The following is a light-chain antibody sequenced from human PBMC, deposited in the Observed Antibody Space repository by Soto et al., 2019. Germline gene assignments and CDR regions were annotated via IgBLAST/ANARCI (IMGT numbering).Light chain of an antibody. V-gene: IGKV3-20*01. Sequence: EIVLTQSPGTLSLSPGETASLSCLASQSVISDFLAWYQQKSGQPPRLLIYDASRRATGIPARFSGGGSGTAFTLTISRVEPEDSAVYFCQQNFHSPRTFGQGTRLEIK. CDR2: DAS. J-gene: IGKJ2*01. CDR3: QQNFHSPRT. CDR1: QSVISDF.